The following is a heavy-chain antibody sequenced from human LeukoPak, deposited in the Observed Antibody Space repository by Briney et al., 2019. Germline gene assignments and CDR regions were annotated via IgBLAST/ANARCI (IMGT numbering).Heavy chain of an antibody. CDR2: IYHSGST. Sequence: SETLSLTCAVSGGSISSGGYSWSWIRQPPGKGLEWIGYIYHSGSTYYNPSLKSRVTISVDRSKNQFSLKLSSVTAADTAVYYCAGVGQYSGYDFFDYWGQGTLVTVSS. CDR1: GGSISSGGYS. CDR3: AGVGQYSGYDFFDY. V-gene: IGHV4-30-2*01. J-gene: IGHJ4*02. D-gene: IGHD5-12*01.